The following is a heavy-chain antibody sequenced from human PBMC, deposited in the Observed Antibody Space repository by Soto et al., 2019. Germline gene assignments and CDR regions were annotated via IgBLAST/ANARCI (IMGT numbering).Heavy chain of an antibody. CDR3: ARDRGITGTTYNWFDP. CDR1: GYTFTGYY. CDR2: INPNSGGT. Sequence: GASVKVSCKASGYTFTGYYIHWVRQAPGQGLEWMGWINPNSGGTNYAQKFQGWVTMTRDTSISTAYMELSRLRSDDTAVYYCARDRGITGTTYNWFDPWGQGTLVTVSS. V-gene: IGHV1-2*04. D-gene: IGHD1-7*01. J-gene: IGHJ5*02.